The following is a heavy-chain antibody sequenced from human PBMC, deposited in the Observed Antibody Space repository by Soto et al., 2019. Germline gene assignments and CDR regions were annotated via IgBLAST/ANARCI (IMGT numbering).Heavy chain of an antibody. Sequence: QVQLQESGPGLVKPSGTLSLTCAVSGDSVSSPYYWCWVRQPPGKGLEWIGEVFHTGTTSYNPSLSSRVTISMDKSINQFSLDLSSVAAADTAVYYCARSAGWYAIHAWGPGTLV. D-gene: IGHD6-19*01. J-gene: IGHJ5*02. V-gene: IGHV4-4*02. CDR3: ARSAGWYAIHA. CDR2: VFHTGTT. CDR1: GDSVSSPYY.